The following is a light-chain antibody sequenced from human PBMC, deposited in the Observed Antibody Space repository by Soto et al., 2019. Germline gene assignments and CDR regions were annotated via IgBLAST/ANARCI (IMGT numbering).Light chain of an antibody. J-gene: IGKJ5*01. CDR2: GAS. Sequence: EMVMTQSPATLPVSPGERATLSCRASQSVSANLAWYQQKPGQAPRLLIYGASTRATGIPARFSGSGSGTEFTLTISSLQSEDFAVYYCQQYNNWLITFGQGTRLEIK. CDR3: QQYNNWLIT. CDR1: QSVSAN. V-gene: IGKV3-15*01.